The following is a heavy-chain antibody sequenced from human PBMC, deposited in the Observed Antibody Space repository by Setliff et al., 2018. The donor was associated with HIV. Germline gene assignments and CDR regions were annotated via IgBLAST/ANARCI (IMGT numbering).Heavy chain of an antibody. J-gene: IGHJ4*02. CDR3: ARLPQDVRSSIDF. Sequence: GGSLRLSCAASGFTFTDYWMHWVRQVPGQGLVWVSRINVDGSSISYADSVKGRFTISRDNAKNTLLLQMNSLRAEDTAVYYCARLPQDVRSSIDFWGQGTLVTVSS. D-gene: IGHD6-6*01. V-gene: IGHV3-74*01. CDR2: INVDGSSI. CDR1: GFTFTDYW.